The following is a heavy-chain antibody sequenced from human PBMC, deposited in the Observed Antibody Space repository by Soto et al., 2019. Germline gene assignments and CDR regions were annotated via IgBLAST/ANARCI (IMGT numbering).Heavy chain of an antibody. CDR1: GGSISSYY. Sequence: SETLSLNCTVSGGSISSYYWSWIRQPPGKGLEWIGYIYYSGSTNYNPSLKSRVTISVDTSKNQFSLKLSSVTAADTAVYYCARALNYYDSSGTIDYWGQGTLVTVSS. V-gene: IGHV4-59*01. D-gene: IGHD3-22*01. CDR3: ARALNYYDSSGTIDY. J-gene: IGHJ4*02. CDR2: IYYSGST.